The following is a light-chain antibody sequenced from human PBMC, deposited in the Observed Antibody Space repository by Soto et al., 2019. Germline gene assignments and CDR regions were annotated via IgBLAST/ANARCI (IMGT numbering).Light chain of an antibody. J-gene: IGKJ4*01. CDR1: QSVNTY. V-gene: IGKV3-11*01. Sequence: VLTQSPATLSLSPGERATLSCRASQSVNTYLAWYQQRPGQAPRLLIYDASNRAAGIPARFSGSGSGTDFTLTISSLEPEDFAVYYCQQRQNWPPPTFGGGSVVEIK. CDR2: DAS. CDR3: QQRQNWPPPT.